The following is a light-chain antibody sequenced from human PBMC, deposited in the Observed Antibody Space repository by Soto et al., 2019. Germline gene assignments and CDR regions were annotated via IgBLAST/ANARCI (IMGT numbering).Light chain of an antibody. CDR2: GAS. J-gene: IGKJ4*01. V-gene: IGKV3-11*01. Sequence: EIVLTQSPATLSLSPGERATLSCRASQSFSNYLAWYQQKPGQAPRLLIYGASSRATGIPDRFSGSGSGTDFTLTISRLQAEDFATYYCQQLESYPSTFGGGTKVDI. CDR3: QQLESYPST. CDR1: QSFSNY.